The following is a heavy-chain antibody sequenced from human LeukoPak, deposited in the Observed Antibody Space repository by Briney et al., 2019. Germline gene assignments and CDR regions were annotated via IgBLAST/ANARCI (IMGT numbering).Heavy chain of an antibody. D-gene: IGHD2-2*02. CDR1: GFTFSSYW. J-gene: IGHJ5*02. CDR3: ARGGGIVVVPAAIFREAYSDWFDP. CDR2: IKQDGSEK. Sequence: GGSLRLSCAASGFTFSSYWMSWVRQAPGKGLEWVANIKQDGSEKYYVDSVKGRFTISRDNAKNSLYLQMNSLRAEDTAVYYCARGGGIVVVPAAIFREAYSDWFDPWGQGTLVTVSS. V-gene: IGHV3-7*01.